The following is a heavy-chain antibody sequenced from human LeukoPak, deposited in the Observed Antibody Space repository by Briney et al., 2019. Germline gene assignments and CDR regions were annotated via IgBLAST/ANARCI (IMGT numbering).Heavy chain of an antibody. V-gene: IGHV1-46*01. CDR1: GYTFTSYY. CDR3: ARGFGQTYYYDSSGYSVDY. Sequence: ASVKVSCKASGYTFTSYYWPWVRQPPGQGLEGRGLINPSGGSTSYAQKFQGRVTMTRDTSTSTVYMELSSLRSEDTAVYYCARGFGQTYYYDSSGYSVDYWGQGTLVTVSP. CDR2: INPSGGST. D-gene: IGHD3-22*01. J-gene: IGHJ4*02.